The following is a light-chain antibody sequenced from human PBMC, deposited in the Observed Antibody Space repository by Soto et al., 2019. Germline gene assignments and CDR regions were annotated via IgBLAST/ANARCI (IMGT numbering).Light chain of an antibody. CDR3: CSYAGNGAWV. CDR2: EVS. J-gene: IGLJ3*02. Sequence: QSALPQPASVSGSPGQAITISCTGSSGDVGNYDLVSWYQQIPGKAPPLMICEVSRRHSRVSDRFSGSKSGNTASLTISGLQAEDEGDFYCCSYAGNGAWVFGGGTKLTV. V-gene: IGLV2-23*02. CDR1: SGDVGNYDL.